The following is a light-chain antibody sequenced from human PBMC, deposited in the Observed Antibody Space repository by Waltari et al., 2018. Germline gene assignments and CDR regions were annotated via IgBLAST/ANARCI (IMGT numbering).Light chain of an antibody. J-gene: IGLJ3*02. CDR1: SSNIGDNH. CDR2: EDK. Sequence: QSVLTQPPSVSAAPGQKVNISCSGSSSNIGDNHVSWYQQVPGTAPKLLIYEDKYRPSGMPDRSSGSKSGTSAILAITGLQTGDEADYYCKSWDDSLASWVFGGGAKLTVL. V-gene: IGLV1-51*02. CDR3: KSWDDSLASWV.